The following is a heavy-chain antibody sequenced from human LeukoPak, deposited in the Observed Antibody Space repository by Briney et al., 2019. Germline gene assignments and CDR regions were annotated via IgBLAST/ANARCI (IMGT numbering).Heavy chain of an antibody. CDR2: TYYSGST. Sequence: PSETLSLTCTVSGGSISSGGYYWSWIRQHPGKGLEWIGYTYYSGSTYYNPSLKSRVTISVDTSKNQFSLKLSSVTAADTAVYYCARDRALYCSSTSCYVYGMDVWGKGTTVTVSS. D-gene: IGHD2-2*01. V-gene: IGHV4-31*03. CDR3: ARDRALYCSSTSCYVYGMDV. CDR1: GGSISSGGYY. J-gene: IGHJ6*04.